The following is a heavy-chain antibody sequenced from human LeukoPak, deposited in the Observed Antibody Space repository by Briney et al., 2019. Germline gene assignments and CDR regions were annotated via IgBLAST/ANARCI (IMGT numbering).Heavy chain of an antibody. D-gene: IGHD6-13*01. J-gene: IGHJ4*02. CDR3: ARDSDTRVIAAKFAY. Sequence: ASVKASCKASGGTFSSYAISWARQAPGQGLEWMGWISAHNGNTNYAQKFQGRVTMTTDTSTNTAYMELRSLRSGDAAVYYCARDSDTRVIAAKFAYWGQGTLVTVSS. CDR1: GGTFSSYA. V-gene: IGHV1-18*01. CDR2: ISAHNGNT.